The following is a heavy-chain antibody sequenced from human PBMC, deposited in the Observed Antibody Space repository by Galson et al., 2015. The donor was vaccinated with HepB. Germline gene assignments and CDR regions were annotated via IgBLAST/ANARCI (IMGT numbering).Heavy chain of an antibody. J-gene: IGHJ4*02. Sequence: QSGAEVKKPGESLKISCETSGYSFTSYWIGWVRQMPGKGLEWMGIIYPGDSDTRYSPSFQVQVTISADKSINTAYLQWSSLKASDTAMYYCATLYCSSGWDYFDYWGQGTLVTVSS. CDR2: IYPGDSDT. CDR1: GYSFTSYW. CDR3: ATLYCSSGWDYFDY. V-gene: IGHV5-51*01. D-gene: IGHD6-6*01.